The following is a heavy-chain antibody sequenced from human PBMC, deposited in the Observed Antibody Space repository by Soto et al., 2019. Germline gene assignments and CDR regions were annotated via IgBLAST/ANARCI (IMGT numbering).Heavy chain of an antibody. CDR3: ANGRATYGLLTHDY. V-gene: IGHV3-23*01. Sequence: LRLSCAASGFSFRNYAMSWVRQAPGKGLEWISTLTGSSSNTYYADSVKGRFAISRDNSRNTLYLQMHSLTAEDTAVYYCANGRATYGLLTHDYWGQGTLVTVSS. CDR1: GFSFRNYA. D-gene: IGHD3-9*01. CDR2: LTGSSSNT. J-gene: IGHJ4*02.